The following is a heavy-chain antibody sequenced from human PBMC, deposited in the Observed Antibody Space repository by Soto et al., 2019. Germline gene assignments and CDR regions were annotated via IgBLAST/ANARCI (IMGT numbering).Heavy chain of an antibody. CDR3: AREPYGDSQYFDY. CDR2: ISHDGRVT. J-gene: IGHJ4*02. V-gene: IGHV3-30*04. D-gene: IGHD2-21*02. CDR1: GFTFNSLS. Sequence: QVQLVESGGGMVQPGTSLRLSCAASGFTFNSLSLHWVRQRPDKGLEWVAVISHDGRVTFYADFVKCRFTVSRDNSKNTIYLQVNSLRAEDTAVYYCAREPYGDSQYFDYWGQGTLVTVSS.